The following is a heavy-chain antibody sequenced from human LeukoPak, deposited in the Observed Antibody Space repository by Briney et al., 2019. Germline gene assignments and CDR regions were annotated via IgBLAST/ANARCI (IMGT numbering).Heavy chain of an antibody. D-gene: IGHD3-22*01. Sequence: ASVKVSCKASGYTFTSYGISWVRQAAGQGLEWMGWISAYNGNRNYAQKLQGRVTMTTDTSTSTAYMELRSLRSDDTAVYYCARIGYYDSSGYYTDWGQGTLVTLSS. J-gene: IGHJ4*02. CDR2: ISAYNGNR. CDR3: ARIGYYDSSGYYTD. V-gene: IGHV1-18*01. CDR1: GYTFTSYG.